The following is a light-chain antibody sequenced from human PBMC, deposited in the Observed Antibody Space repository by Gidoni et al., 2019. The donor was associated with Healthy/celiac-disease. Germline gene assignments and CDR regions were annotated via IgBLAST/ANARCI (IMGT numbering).Light chain of an antibody. CDR1: QSVSSY. CDR3: QQRSNGPPLT. V-gene: IGKV3-11*01. CDR2: DAS. Sequence: IVLTQSPATLSFSPGERATLSCRASQSVSSYLAWYQQKPGQAPRLLIYDASNRATGIPARFSGSGSGTDFTLTISSLEPEDFAVYYCQQRSNGPPLTFGGGTKVEIK. J-gene: IGKJ4*01.